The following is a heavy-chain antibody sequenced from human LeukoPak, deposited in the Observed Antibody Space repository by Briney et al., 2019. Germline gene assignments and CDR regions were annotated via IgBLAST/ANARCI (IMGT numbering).Heavy chain of an antibody. CDR1: GGSISSHY. V-gene: IGHV4-59*11. CDR2: IYYSGST. D-gene: IGHD3-16*01. Sequence: SVTLSLTCTVSGGSISSHYWSWIRQPPGKGLEWIGYIYYSGSTNYNPSLKSRVTISVDTSKNQFSLKLSSVTAADTAVYYCARGAYVDYYYYYMDVWGKGTTVTVSS. J-gene: IGHJ6*03. CDR3: ARGAYVDYYYYYMDV.